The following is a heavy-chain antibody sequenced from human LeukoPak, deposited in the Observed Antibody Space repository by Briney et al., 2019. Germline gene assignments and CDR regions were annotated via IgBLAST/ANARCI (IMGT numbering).Heavy chain of an antibody. D-gene: IGHD6-19*01. V-gene: IGHV3-48*01. CDR2: ISSTSETI. CDR3: ARDRVGGSFDF. Sequence: GGSLRLSCAASGFAFSSYAMNWVRQAPGKGLEWVSFISSTSETIYYADSMKGRFTISRENAENSLYLQMSSLRADDTAVYYCARDRVGGSFDFWGQGTLVTVSS. CDR1: GFAFSSYA. J-gene: IGHJ4*02.